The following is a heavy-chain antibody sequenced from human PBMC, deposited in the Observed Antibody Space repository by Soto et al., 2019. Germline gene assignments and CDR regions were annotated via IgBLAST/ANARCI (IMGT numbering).Heavy chain of an antibody. Sequence: GGSLRLSCAASGFTFSSYWRTWVLQAPGKGLEWVANIKQDGSEKNYVDSVKGRFTISRDNAKKSLYLQMNSLRAEDTAVYYCARASDYGDYVSYYYYYGMDVWGQGTTVTVSS. CDR3: ARASDYGDYVSYYYYYGMDV. CDR2: IKQDGSEK. V-gene: IGHV3-7*01. D-gene: IGHD4-17*01. J-gene: IGHJ6*02. CDR1: GFTFSSYW.